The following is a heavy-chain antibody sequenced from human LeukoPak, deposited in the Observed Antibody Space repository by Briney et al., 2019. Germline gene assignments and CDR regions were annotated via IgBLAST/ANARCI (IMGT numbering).Heavy chain of an antibody. CDR3: ARTSLDPIWSGYYYYYGMDV. CDR2: ISSSSSTI. CDR1: GFTFSSYS. D-gene: IGHD3-3*01. J-gene: IGHJ6*02. V-gene: IGHV3-48*02. Sequence: GGSLRLSCAASGFTFSSYSMNWVRQAPGKGLEWVSYISSSSSTIYYADSVKGRFTISRDNAKNSLYLQMNSLRDEDTAVYYCARTSLDPIWSGYYYYYGMDVWGQGTTVTVSS.